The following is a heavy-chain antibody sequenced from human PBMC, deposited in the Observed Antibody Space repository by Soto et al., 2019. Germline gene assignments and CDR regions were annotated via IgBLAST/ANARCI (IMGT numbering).Heavy chain of an antibody. Sequence: SETLSLTCAVSGGSISSSSYYWGWIRQPPGKGLEWIGSIYYSGSTYYNPSLKSRVTISVDTSRNQLSLKLTSMTAADTAVYYCARRQIAAAGTWLDPWGQGTLVTVSS. CDR3: ARRQIAAAGTWLDP. CDR2: IYYSGST. CDR1: GGSISSSSYY. V-gene: IGHV4-39*01. J-gene: IGHJ5*02. D-gene: IGHD6-13*01.